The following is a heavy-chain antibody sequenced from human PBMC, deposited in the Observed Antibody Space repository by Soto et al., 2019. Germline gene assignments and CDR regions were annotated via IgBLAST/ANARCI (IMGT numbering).Heavy chain of an antibody. CDR1: GFTFSNYW. D-gene: IGHD3-22*01. Sequence: GGSLRLSCAASGFTFSNYWMHWVRQAPGKGLMWVSRIRNDGSSTDYADSVKGRFTVSRDNAKNTMSLHMYSLRAEDTAVYYCVREDSDSRGRYYGCPHGGQGALVTVPS. V-gene: IGHV3-74*01. CDR3: VREDSDSRGRYYGCPH. CDR2: IRNDGSST. J-gene: IGHJ4*02.